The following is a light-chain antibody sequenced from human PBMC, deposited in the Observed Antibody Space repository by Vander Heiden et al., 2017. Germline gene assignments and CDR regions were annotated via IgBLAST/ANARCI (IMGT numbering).Light chain of an antibody. CDR2: AAS. J-gene: IGKJ4*01. Sequence: DTQMTQSPSSLSASVGDRVTITCRPSQSISSYLNWYQQKPGKAPKLLIYAASSLQSGVPSRFSGSGSGTDFTLTISSLQPEDFATYYCQQSYSTPGALTFGGGTKVEIK. CDR3: QQSYSTPGALT. V-gene: IGKV1-39*01. CDR1: QSISSY.